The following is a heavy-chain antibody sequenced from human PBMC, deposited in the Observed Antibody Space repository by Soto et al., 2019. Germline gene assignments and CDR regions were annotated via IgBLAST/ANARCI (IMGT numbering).Heavy chain of an antibody. CDR2: IYYSGST. D-gene: IGHD3-10*01. Sequence: SETLSLTCTVSGGSISSGGYYWSWIRQHPGKGLEWIGYIYYSGSTYYNPSLKSRVTISVDTSKNQFSLKLSSVTAADTAVYYCARDPTYYYGSGSHGQPYYGMDVWGQGTTVT. CDR3: ARDPTYYYGSGSHGQPYYGMDV. CDR1: GGSISSGGYY. J-gene: IGHJ6*02. V-gene: IGHV4-31*03.